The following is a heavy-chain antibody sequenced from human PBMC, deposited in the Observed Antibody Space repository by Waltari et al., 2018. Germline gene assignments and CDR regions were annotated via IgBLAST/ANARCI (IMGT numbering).Heavy chain of an antibody. J-gene: IGHJ4*02. D-gene: IGHD3-22*01. V-gene: IGHV3-30*18. CDR1: GFTFSNYG. CDR3: AKDLYYYDSSDYSFPLDY. Sequence: QVQLVESGGGVVQPGRSLRLSCAASGFTFSNYGMHWVRQAQGKGLEWVAVISYDGSNKYYADSVKGRFTISRDNSKNTLYLQMNSLRAEDTAVYYCAKDLYYYDSSDYSFPLDYWGQGTLVTVSS. CDR2: ISYDGSNK.